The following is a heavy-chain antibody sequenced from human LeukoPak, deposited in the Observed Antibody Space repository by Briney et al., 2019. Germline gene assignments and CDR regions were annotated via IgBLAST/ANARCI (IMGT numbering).Heavy chain of an antibody. CDR1: GYSFTVNY. Sequence: ASVYLSCYSSGYSFTVNYMHLVRHAPAQGLELMGWINPNSGGTNYAQKFQGRVTMTRDTSISTAYMELSRLRSDDTAVYYCARDGEIQPFDPWGQGTLVTVSS. V-gene: IGHV1-2*02. J-gene: IGHJ5*02. CDR2: INPNSGGT. CDR3: ARDGEIQPFDP. D-gene: IGHD5-18*01.